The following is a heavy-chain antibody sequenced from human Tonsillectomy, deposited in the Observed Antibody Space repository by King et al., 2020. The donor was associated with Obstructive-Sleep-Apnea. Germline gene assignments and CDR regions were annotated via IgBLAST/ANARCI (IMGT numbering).Heavy chain of an antibody. V-gene: IGHV3-23*01. CDR3: AKGVCMIIVHDAFDI. Sequence: MTWVRQAPGQGLEWVSGISGGGSRTYYTDSVKGRFTISRDNSQNTLYLQMNSLRAEDTAVYYCAKGVCMIIVHDAFDIWGPGTIVTVSS. J-gene: IGHJ3*02. CDR2: ISGGGSRT. D-gene: IGHD3-22*01.